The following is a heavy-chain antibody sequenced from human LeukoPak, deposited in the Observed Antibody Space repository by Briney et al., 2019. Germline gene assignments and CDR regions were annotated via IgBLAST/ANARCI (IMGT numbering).Heavy chain of an antibody. V-gene: IGHV3-23*01. D-gene: IGHD6-13*01. Sequence: PGGSLRLSCAASGFTFSSYAMSWVRQAPGKGLEWVSIISACGATTNYADSVKGRFTVSRDKSENTLYLQMNSLRAEDTALYYCAKGGRDSKYFNYWGQGTLVTVSS. CDR2: ISACGATT. CDR3: AKGGRDSKYFNY. J-gene: IGHJ4*02. CDR1: GFTFSSYA.